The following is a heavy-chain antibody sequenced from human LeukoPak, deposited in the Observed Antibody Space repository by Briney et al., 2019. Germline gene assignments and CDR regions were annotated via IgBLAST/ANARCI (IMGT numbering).Heavy chain of an antibody. D-gene: IGHD6-19*01. J-gene: IGHJ3*02. V-gene: IGHV4-59*08. CDR3: ARRGQWLVDRRFAFDI. Sequence: PSETLSLTCTVSGGSISSYYWSWIRQPPGKGLEWIGYTYYSGSTNYNPSLKSRVTISVDTSKNQFSLKLSSVTAADTAVYYCARRGQWLVDRRFAFDIWGQGTMVTVSS. CDR2: TYYSGST. CDR1: GGSISSYY.